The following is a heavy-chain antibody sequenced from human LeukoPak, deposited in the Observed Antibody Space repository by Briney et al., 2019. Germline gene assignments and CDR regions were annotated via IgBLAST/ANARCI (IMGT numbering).Heavy chain of an antibody. CDR2: VSGSGGST. J-gene: IGHJ4*02. V-gene: IGHV3-23*01. CDR3: AKPQETYGLVPFDY. Sequence: PGGSLRLSCAASGFTFNSYAMSWVRQAPGKGLEWVSAVSGSGGSTFYADSVKGRFTISRDNSKNTLYLQTISLRAEDTAVYHCAKPQETYGLVPFDYWGQGTLVTVSS. CDR1: GFTFNSYA. D-gene: IGHD3/OR15-3a*01.